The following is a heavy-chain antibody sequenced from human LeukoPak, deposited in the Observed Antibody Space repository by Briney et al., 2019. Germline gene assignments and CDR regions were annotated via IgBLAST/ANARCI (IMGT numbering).Heavy chain of an antibody. D-gene: IGHD2-21*02. CDR3: ARDAAYCGGDCYSDY. Sequence: ASVKVSCKASGYTFTGYYMHWVRQAPGQGLEWKGWINPNGGGTNYAQKFQGRVTMTRDTSISTAYMELSRLRSDDTAVYYCARDAAYCGGDCYSDYWGQGTLVTVSS. CDR1: GYTFTGYY. V-gene: IGHV1-2*02. J-gene: IGHJ4*02. CDR2: INPNGGGT.